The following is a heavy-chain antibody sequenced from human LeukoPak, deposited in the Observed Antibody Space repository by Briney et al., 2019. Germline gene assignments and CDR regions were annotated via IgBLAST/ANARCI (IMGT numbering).Heavy chain of an antibody. CDR2: IYYSGST. CDR1: GGSISSSSYY. V-gene: IGHV4-39*01. D-gene: IGHD5-12*01. J-gene: IGHJ4*02. Sequence: SETLSLTCTVSGGSISSSSYYWGWIRQPPGKGLEWIGSIYYSGSTYYNPSLKSRVTISVDTSKNQFSLKLSSVTAADTAVYYCARRHIVATIGFDYWGQGTLVTVSS. CDR3: ARRHIVATIGFDY.